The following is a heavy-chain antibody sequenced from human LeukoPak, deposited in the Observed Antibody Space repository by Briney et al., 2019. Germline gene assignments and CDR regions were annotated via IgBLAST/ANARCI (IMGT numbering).Heavy chain of an antibody. Sequence: ASVKVSCKASGYTFTSYDINWVRQATGQGLEWMGGINPNSGGTNYAQKFQGRVTMTRDTSISTAYMELSRLRSDDTAVYYCAREEGTTGYYYMDVWGKGTTVTVSS. CDR2: INPNSGGT. CDR3: AREEGTTGYYYMDV. CDR1: GYTFTSYD. D-gene: IGHD4-11*01. J-gene: IGHJ6*03. V-gene: IGHV1-2*02.